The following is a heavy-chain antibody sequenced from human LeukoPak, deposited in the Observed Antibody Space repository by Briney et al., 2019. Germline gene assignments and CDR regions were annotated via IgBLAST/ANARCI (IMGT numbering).Heavy chain of an antibody. J-gene: IGHJ3*02. CDR3: ARIVGATMNAFDI. Sequence: PSETLSLTCTVSGGSISSYYWSWIRQPPGKGLEWIAYISDIGSTNYNPSLKSRVTISVDTSKNQFSLKLSSVTAADTAVYYCARIVGATMNAFDIWGQGTMVTVSS. D-gene: IGHD1-26*01. V-gene: IGHV4-59*01. CDR1: GGSISSYY. CDR2: ISDIGST.